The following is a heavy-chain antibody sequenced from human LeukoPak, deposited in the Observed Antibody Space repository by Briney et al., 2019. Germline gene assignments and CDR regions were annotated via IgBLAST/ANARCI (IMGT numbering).Heavy chain of an antibody. CDR2: ISGSGGST. CDR3: AKESPHFDY. Sequence: GGALRLSCAASGFTFSIYTMSWGRETPEEGLEWVSTISGSGGSTYYADSVKGRFTISRDNSKNTLYLQMNSLRAEDTAVYYCAKESPHFDYWGQGTLVTVSS. CDR1: GFTFSIYT. V-gene: IGHV3-23*01. J-gene: IGHJ4*02.